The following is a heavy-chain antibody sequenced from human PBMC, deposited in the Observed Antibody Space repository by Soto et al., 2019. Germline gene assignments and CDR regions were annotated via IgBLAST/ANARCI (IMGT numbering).Heavy chain of an antibody. CDR2: ITDNGGST. J-gene: IGHJ4*02. Sequence: GWSLSLSCAASVFTFIRDGMSWVRQAPGKGLEWVSLITDNGGSTYYADSVKGRFTISRDNTKNTLFLQMNSLRAEDTAVYYCAKERATTTAFDYWGQGALVTVSS. CDR3: AKERATTTAFDY. CDR1: VFTFIRDG. D-gene: IGHD4-17*01. V-gene: IGHV3-23*01.